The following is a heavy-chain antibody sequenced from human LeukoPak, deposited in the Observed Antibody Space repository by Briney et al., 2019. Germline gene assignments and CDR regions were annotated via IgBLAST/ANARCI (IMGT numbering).Heavy chain of an antibody. Sequence: PGRSLRLSCAASGFTFTRYSMHWVRQAPGKGLEWVAVISDDGSNKYYPDSVKGRFTISRDNSKNMLYLQVNSLRTEDTAIYYCARDLESITMIVAGLDYWGQGTLVTVSS. V-gene: IGHV3-30-3*01. CDR3: ARDLESITMIVAGLDY. D-gene: IGHD3-22*01. J-gene: IGHJ4*02. CDR2: ISDDGSNK. CDR1: GFTFTRYS.